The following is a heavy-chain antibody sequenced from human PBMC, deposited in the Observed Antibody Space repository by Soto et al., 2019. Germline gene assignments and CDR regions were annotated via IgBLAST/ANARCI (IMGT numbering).Heavy chain of an antibody. CDR1: GRSMSCYY. Sequence: SVTLSLTCTVSGRSMSCYYWSWIRQPAGERLEWIGRIYTSGTTDFNPSLKGRVTMSVDTSKNQFSLKLTSVTAADTALYYCAREDYYDTGYYVVWGQGTQVTVSS. D-gene: IGHD3-9*01. V-gene: IGHV4-4*07. J-gene: IGHJ4*02. CDR2: IYTSGTT. CDR3: AREDYYDTGYYVV.